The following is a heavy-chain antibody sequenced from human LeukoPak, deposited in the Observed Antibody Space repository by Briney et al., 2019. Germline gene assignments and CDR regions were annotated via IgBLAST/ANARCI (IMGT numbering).Heavy chain of an antibody. V-gene: IGHV4-38-2*02. CDR2: IYHSGST. J-gene: IGHJ5*02. D-gene: IGHD6-13*01. CDR1: GYSISSGYY. CDR3: ARDWSRVHAGIAAA. Sequence: PSETLSLTCTVSGYSISSGYYWGWIRQPPGKGLEWIGSIYHSGSTYYNPSLKSRVTISVDTSKNQFSLKLSSVTAADTAVYYCARDWSRVHAGIAAAWGQGTLVTVSS.